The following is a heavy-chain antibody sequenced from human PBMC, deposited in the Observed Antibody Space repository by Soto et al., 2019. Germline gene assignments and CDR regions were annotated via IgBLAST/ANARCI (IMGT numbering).Heavy chain of an antibody. CDR3: AIAHSVYCSSTSCYKHLLKWFDP. V-gene: IGHV1-69*13. D-gene: IGHD2-2*02. J-gene: IGHJ5*02. Sequence: SVKVSCKASGGTFSSYAISWVRQAPGQGLEWMGGIIPIFGTANYAQKFQGRVTITADESTSTAYMELSSLRSEDTAVYYCAIAHSVYCSSTSCYKHLLKWFDPWGQGTLVTVSS. CDR2: IIPIFGTA. CDR1: GGTFSSYA.